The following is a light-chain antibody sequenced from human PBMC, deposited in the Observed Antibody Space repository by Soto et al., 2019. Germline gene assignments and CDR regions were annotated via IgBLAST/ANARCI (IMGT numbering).Light chain of an antibody. J-gene: IGLJ3*02. V-gene: IGLV1-44*01. Sequence: QLVLTQPPSASGTPGQRVTISCSGSSSNIGSNNVNWYQQVPVTAPKLLIYSNNERPSGVPDRVSGSKSGTSASLAISGLQSEDEADYYCAAWDDSLNGWVFGGGTKLTVL. CDR1: SSNIGSNN. CDR3: AAWDDSLNGWV. CDR2: SNN.